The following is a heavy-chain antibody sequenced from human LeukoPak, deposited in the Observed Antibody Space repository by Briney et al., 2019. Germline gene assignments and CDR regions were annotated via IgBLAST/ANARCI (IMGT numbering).Heavy chain of an antibody. Sequence: SETLSLTCAVYGGSFSGYYWSWIRQPPGKGLEWIGEINHSGGTNYNPSLKSRVTISVDTSKNQFSLKLSSVTAADTAVYYCAKPPPMVREVSPSYTYYGMEAWGKGTTVTVSS. J-gene: IGHJ6*04. V-gene: IGHV4-34*01. CDR1: GGSFSGYY. CDR2: INHSGGT. CDR3: AKPPPMVREVSPSYTYYGMEA. D-gene: IGHD3-10*01.